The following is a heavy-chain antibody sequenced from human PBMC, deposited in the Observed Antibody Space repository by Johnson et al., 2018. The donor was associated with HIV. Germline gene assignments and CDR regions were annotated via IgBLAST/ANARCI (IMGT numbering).Heavy chain of an antibody. CDR3: ASWNYFDAFDV. Sequence: VQLVESGGGVVRPGGSLRLSCAASGLNFRDFSMHWVRQAPGEGLEWVAVIYSGGSTSYADPVKGRFTISRDNAKNSLYLQMNSLRAEDTAVYYCASWNYFDAFDVWGQGTMVTVSS. CDR2: IYSGGST. J-gene: IGHJ3*01. V-gene: IGHV3-NL1*01. D-gene: IGHD1-7*01. CDR1: GLNFRDFS.